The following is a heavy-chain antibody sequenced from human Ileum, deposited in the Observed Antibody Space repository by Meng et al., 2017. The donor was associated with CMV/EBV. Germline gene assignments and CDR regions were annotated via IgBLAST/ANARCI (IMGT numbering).Heavy chain of an antibody. Sequence: CKASGGTFSSYAISWVRQAPGQGLEWMGGIIPIFGTANYAQKFQGRVMITTDESTSTAYMELSSLRSEDTAVYYCASAHSSGLNWFDPWGQGTLVTVSS. CDR2: IIPIFGTA. CDR3: ASAHSSGLNWFDP. CDR1: GGTFSSYA. D-gene: IGHD6-19*01. V-gene: IGHV1-69*05. J-gene: IGHJ5*02.